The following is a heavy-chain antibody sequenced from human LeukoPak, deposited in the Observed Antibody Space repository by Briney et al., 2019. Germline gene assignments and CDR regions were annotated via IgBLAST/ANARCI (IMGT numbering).Heavy chain of an antibody. J-gene: IGHJ6*03. CDR2: ISGSGGTT. CDR1: GFTFSVYT. CDR3: AKDSDYGGNWYYYYYMDV. Sequence: GGSLRLSCAASGFTFSVYTMNWVRQAPGKGLECVSGISGSGGTTYYADSVKGRFPISRDNSKNTLYLQMNSLRAEDTAVYYCAKDSDYGGNWYYYYYMDVWGKGTTVTISS. V-gene: IGHV3-23*01. D-gene: IGHD4-23*01.